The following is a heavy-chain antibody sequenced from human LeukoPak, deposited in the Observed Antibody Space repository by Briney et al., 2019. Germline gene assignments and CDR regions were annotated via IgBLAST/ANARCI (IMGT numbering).Heavy chain of an antibody. J-gene: IGHJ4*02. Sequence: SETLSLTCTVSGGSISSGSYYWSWIRQPAGKGLEWIGRIYTSGSTNYNPSLKSRVTISVDTSKNQFSLKLSSVTAADTAVYYCARERSEKVDYWGQGTLVTVSS. CDR3: ARERSEKVDY. D-gene: IGHD1-14*01. V-gene: IGHV4-61*02. CDR1: GGSISSGSYY. CDR2: IYTSGST.